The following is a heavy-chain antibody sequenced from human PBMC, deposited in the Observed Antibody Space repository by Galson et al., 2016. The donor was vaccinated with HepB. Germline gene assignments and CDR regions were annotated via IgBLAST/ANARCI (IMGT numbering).Heavy chain of an antibody. V-gene: IGHV3-33*01. CDR2: IWYDGGKK. CDR3: ARDPGFRNGMNV. CDR1: GFTFSSYG. J-gene: IGHJ6*02. Sequence: SLRLSCAASGFTFSSYGMHWVRQAPGKGLEWVAIIWYDGGKKYYADSVKGRFTISRDNSKNTLYLQMNSLRAEDTAVYYCARDPGFRNGMNVWGQGTTVTVSS.